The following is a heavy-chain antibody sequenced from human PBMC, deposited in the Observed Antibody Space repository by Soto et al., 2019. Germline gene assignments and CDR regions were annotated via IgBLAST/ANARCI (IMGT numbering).Heavy chain of an antibody. CDR3: AQSGCGGDCLHAYASLDSYGVDV. V-gene: IGHV2-5*02. D-gene: IGHD2-21*02. CDR2: IYWGNDK. J-gene: IGHJ6*02. Sequence: QITLKESGPTLGNPTQTLTLTCTFSGFSLRTMGVGVCWIRQPPGKTLECLALIYWGNDKRYSPSLQSRVTISTDNSENQVILTRTNMAPVAKGKYYCAQSGCGGDCLHAYASLDSYGVDVWGQGTTVTVSS. CDR1: GFSLRTMGVG.